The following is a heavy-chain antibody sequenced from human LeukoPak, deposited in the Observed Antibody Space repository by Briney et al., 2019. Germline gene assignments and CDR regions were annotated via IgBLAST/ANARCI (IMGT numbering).Heavy chain of an antibody. J-gene: IGHJ6*03. Sequence: SETLSLTCAVYGGSFSGYYLSWIRQPPGKGLEWIGEIDHSGSTNYNPSLKSRVTISVDTSKNQFSLKLSSVTAADTAVYYCARVSRTYGPYYYYYMDVSGKGTTVTVSS. CDR3: ARVSRTYGPYYYYYMDV. CDR1: GGSFSGYY. CDR2: IDHSGST. V-gene: IGHV4-34*01. D-gene: IGHD4-17*01.